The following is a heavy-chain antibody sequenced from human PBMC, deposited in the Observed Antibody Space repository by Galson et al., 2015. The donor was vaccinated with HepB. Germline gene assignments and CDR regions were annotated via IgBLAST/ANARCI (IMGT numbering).Heavy chain of an antibody. CDR1: GDSVSSNSAA. J-gene: IGHJ6*02. CDR2: TYYRSKWYN. CDR3: ARGKGGGYCSSTSCYDELNYYYYGMDV. V-gene: IGHV6-1*01. D-gene: IGHD2-2*01. Sequence: CAISGDSVSSNSAAWNWIRRSPSRGLEWLGRTYYRSKWYNDYAVSVKSRITINPDTSKNQFSLQLNSVTPEDTAVYYCARGKGGGYCSSTSCYDELNYYYYGMDVWGQGTTVTVSS.